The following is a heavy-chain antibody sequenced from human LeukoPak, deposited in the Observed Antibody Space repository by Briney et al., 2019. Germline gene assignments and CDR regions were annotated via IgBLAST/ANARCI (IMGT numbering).Heavy chain of an antibody. D-gene: IGHD5-12*01. CDR2: INPNSGGT. CDR3: AKISFSGYDFSDY. J-gene: IGHJ4*02. CDR1: AYTFTGYY. Sequence: ASVKVSCKASAYTFTGYYMHWVRQAPGQGLEWMGWINPNSGGTNYAQKFQGRVTMTRDTSISTAYMELSRLRSDDTAVYYCAKISFSGYDFSDYWGQGTLVTVSS. V-gene: IGHV1-2*02.